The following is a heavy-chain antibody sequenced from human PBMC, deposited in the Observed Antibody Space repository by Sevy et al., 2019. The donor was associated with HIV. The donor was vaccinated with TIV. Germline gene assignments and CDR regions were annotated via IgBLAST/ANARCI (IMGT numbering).Heavy chain of an antibody. Sequence: GGSLRLSCEASGFTFSSYEMNWVRQAPGKGLEWVSGISGSGGSTYYADSVKGRFTISRDNSKNTLYLQMNSLRAEDTAVYYCAKDQLYDTSFFDYWGQGTLVTVSS. D-gene: IGHD3-22*01. J-gene: IGHJ4*02. CDR1: GFTFSSYE. CDR3: AKDQLYDTSFFDY. CDR2: ISGSGGST. V-gene: IGHV3-23*01.